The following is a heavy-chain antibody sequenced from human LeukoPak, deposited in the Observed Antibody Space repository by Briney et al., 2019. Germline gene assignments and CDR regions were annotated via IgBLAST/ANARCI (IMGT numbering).Heavy chain of an antibody. CDR3: AKDRSMVRGVTSPPC. V-gene: IGHV3-30*18. CDR2: ISYDGSNK. CDR1: GFTFSSYG. Sequence: GGSLRLSCAASGFTFSSYGMHWVRQAPGKGLEWVAVISYDGSNKYYADSVKGRFTISRDNSKNTLYLQMNSLRTEDTAVYYCAKDRSMVRGVTSPPCWGQGTLVTVSS. D-gene: IGHD3-10*01. J-gene: IGHJ4*02.